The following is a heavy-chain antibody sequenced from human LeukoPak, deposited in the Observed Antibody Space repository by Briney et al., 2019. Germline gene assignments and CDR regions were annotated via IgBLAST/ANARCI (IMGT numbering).Heavy chain of an antibody. Sequence: GGSLRLSCAASGFTFSSYAMHWVRQAPGKGLEWVAVISYDGSNKYYADSVKGRFTISRDNSKNTLYLQMNSLRAEDTAVYYCARDLLSDYVWGSYRPRWYFDLWGRGTLVTVSS. V-gene: IGHV3-30-3*01. D-gene: IGHD3-16*02. CDR2: ISYDGSNK. J-gene: IGHJ2*01. CDR3: ARDLLSDYVWGSYRPRWYFDL. CDR1: GFTFSSYA.